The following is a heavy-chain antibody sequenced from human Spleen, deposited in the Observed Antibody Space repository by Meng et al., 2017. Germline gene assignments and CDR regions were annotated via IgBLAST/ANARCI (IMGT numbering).Heavy chain of an antibody. V-gene: IGHV1-69*05. Sequence: SVQVSCKAPGGIFSNYVIGWVRQAPGQGLEWMGGINAVIGTTNYAQKFQGRVTITTDESTSTVYMELTRLTSEDTAVYFCARKAGNCVNTTRYSLDFWGQGTLVTVSS. D-gene: IGHD2-15*01. CDR1: GGIFSNYV. CDR3: ARKAGNCVNTTRYSLDF. J-gene: IGHJ4*02. CDR2: INAVIGTT.